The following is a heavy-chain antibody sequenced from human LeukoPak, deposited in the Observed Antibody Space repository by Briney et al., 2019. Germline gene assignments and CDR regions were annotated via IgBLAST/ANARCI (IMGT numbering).Heavy chain of an antibody. J-gene: IGHJ4*02. Sequence: PSETLSLTCAVYGGSFSGYYWSWIRQPPGKGLEWIGEINHSGSTNYNPSLKSRVTISVDTSKNQFSLKLSSVTAADTAVYYCARRMVRGVRKYYFDYWGQGTLVTVSS. CDR1: GGSFSGYY. CDR2: INHSGST. CDR3: ARRMVRGVRKYYFDY. D-gene: IGHD3-10*01. V-gene: IGHV4-34*01.